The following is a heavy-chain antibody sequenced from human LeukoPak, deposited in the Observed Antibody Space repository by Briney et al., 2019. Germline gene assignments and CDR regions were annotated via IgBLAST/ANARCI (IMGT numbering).Heavy chain of an antibody. CDR1: GGSISSYY. CDR2: IYYSGST. D-gene: IGHD6-19*01. CDR3: ARTDKKWLVPGPTYYFDY. J-gene: IGHJ4*02. V-gene: IGHV4-59*01. Sequence: SETLSLTCTVSGGSISSYYWSWIRQPPGKGLEWIGYIYYSGSTNYNPSLKSRVTISVDTSKNQFSLKLSSVTAADTAVYYCARTDKKWLVPGPTYYFDYWGQGTLVTVSS.